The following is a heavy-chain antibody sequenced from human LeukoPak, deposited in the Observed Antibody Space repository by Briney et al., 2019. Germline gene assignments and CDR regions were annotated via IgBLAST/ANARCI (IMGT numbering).Heavy chain of an antibody. Sequence: PGESLKISCKGSGYSFTSYWIGWVRQMPGKGLEWMGIIYPGDSDTKYSPSFQGQVTISADKSISTAYLQWSSLKASDTAMYYCASAAYYYDSSGGGVADAFDIWGQGTMVTVSS. CDR1: GYSFTSYW. D-gene: IGHD3-22*01. J-gene: IGHJ3*02. V-gene: IGHV5-51*01. CDR3: ASAAYYYDSSGGGVADAFDI. CDR2: IYPGDSDT.